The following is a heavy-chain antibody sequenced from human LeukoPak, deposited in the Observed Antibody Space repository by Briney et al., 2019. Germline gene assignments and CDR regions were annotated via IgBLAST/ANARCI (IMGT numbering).Heavy chain of an antibody. Sequence: SETLSLTCAVYGGSFSGYYWSWIRQPPGKGLEWIGEINHSGSTNYNPSLKSRVTISVDTSKNQFSLKLSSVTASDTAVYYCARGSDFWSGYFDYWGQGTLVTVSS. CDR2: INHSGST. CDR1: GGSFSGYY. J-gene: IGHJ4*02. CDR3: ARGSDFWSGYFDY. D-gene: IGHD3-3*01. V-gene: IGHV4-34*01.